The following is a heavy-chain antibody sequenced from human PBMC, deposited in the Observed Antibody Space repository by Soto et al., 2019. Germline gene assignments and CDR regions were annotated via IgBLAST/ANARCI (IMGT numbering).Heavy chain of an antibody. CDR1: GYSFSNYS. J-gene: IGHJ4*02. Sequence: VQLVQSGAEVKKPGASVQVSCKTSGYSFSNYSMHWVRQVPGQGLEWMGKINPNGGSTSLAQKFKDAVTLTRDTSTNTVYMELSSLTSEDTAVYYCARDGVQLWPRYYFDYWDQGTLVTVSS. CDR3: ARDGVQLWPRYYFDY. CDR2: INPNGGST. V-gene: IGHV1-46*01. D-gene: IGHD1-1*01.